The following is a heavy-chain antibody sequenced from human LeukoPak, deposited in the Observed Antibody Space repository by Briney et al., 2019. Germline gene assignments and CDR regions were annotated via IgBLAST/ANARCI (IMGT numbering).Heavy chain of an antibody. D-gene: IGHD2/OR15-2a*01. J-gene: IGHJ4*02. CDR2: ISYDGSNK. V-gene: IGHV3-30*18. CDR3: ANPFLLTIRS. CDR1: GFTFSSYG. Sequence: GGSLRLSCAASGFTFSSYGMHWVRQAPGKGLEWVAVISYDGSNKYYADSVKGRFTISRDNSKNTLYLQMNSLRAEDTAVYYCANPFLLTIRSWGQGTLVTVSS.